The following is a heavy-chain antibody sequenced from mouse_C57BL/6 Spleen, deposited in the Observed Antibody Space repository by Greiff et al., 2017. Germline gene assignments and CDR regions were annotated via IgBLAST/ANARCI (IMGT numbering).Heavy chain of an antibody. J-gene: IGHJ4*01. V-gene: IGHV10-1*01. D-gene: IGHD1-1*01. CDR2: IRSKSNNYAT. CDR3: VRHRYGSSGYAMDY. CDR1: GFSFNTYA. Sequence: EVQVVESGGGLVQPKGSLKLSCAASGFSFNTYAMNWVRQAPGKGLEWVARIRSKSNNYATYYADSVKDRFTISRDDSESMLYLQMNNLKTEDRAMYYCVRHRYGSSGYAMDYGGQGTSVTVSS.